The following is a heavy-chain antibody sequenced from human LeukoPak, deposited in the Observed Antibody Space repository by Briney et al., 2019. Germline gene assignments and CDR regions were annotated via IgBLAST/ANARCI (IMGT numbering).Heavy chain of an antibody. J-gene: IGHJ4*02. Sequence: SVKVSCKASGGTFSSYAISWVRQAPGQGLEWMGGIIPIFGTANYAQKFQGRVTVTTDESASTAYMELSSLRSEDTAVYYCAHGSYGPGSFDYWGQGTLVTVSS. CDR1: GGTFSSYA. D-gene: IGHD5-18*01. V-gene: IGHV1-69*05. CDR2: IIPIFGTA. CDR3: AHGSYGPGSFDY.